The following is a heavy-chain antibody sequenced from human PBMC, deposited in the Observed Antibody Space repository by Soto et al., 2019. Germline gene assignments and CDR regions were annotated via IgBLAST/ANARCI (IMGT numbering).Heavy chain of an antibody. V-gene: IGHV3-30*18. Sequence: PGGSLRLSCAASGFTFSSYGMHWVRQAPGKGLEWVAVISYDGSNKYYADSVKGRFTISRDNSKNTLYLQMNSLGAEDTAVYYCAKDLYGSSGYFDYWGQGTLVTVSS. CDR3: AKDLYGSSGYFDY. CDR2: ISYDGSNK. J-gene: IGHJ4*02. D-gene: IGHD6-13*01. CDR1: GFTFSSYG.